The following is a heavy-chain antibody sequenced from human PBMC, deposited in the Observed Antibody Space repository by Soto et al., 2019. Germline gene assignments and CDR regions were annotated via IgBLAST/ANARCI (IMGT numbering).Heavy chain of an antibody. V-gene: IGHV5-51*01. CDR2: IYPNDFDT. CDR3: ARQSATSPTYHYYEMDV. Sequence: PGESLKISCKGSGYTFASYWIAWVRQMPGKGLEWMGIIYPNDFDTKYSPSFQGQVTISADKSISTAYLQWDSLKASDTAMYYCARQSATSPTYHYYEMDVWGQGTLVTVSS. CDR1: GYTFASYW. D-gene: IGHD1-1*01. J-gene: IGHJ6*02.